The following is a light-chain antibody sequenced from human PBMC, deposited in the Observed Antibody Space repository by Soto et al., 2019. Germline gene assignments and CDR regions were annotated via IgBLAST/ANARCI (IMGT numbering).Light chain of an antibody. J-gene: IGKJ5*01. CDR1: QSISSY. CDR3: QQRSNWPLIT. V-gene: IGKV1-39*01. CDR2: DAS. Sequence: DIQMTQSPSSLSASVGDRVTITCRASQSISSYLNWYQQKPGKAPNLLIYDASSLESGVPSRFSGSGSGTEFTLTISSLEPEDFAVYYCQQRSNWPLITFGQGTRLEIK.